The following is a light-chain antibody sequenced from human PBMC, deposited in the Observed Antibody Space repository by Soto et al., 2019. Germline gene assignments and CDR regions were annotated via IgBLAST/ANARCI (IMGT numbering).Light chain of an antibody. J-gene: IGKJ5*01. CDR3: MQSIQVPIT. CDR2: ELY. Sequence: DIVMTQSPLSLPVAPGQPASISCNSSESLLHSDGKTYLYWYLQKPGQPPHLLIYELYNRFSGVQDKFSGSGSGTDFTLKISRVEAEDVGVYYCMQSIQVPITFGQGTRLEI. CDR1: ESLLHSDGKTY. V-gene: IGKV2D-29*01.